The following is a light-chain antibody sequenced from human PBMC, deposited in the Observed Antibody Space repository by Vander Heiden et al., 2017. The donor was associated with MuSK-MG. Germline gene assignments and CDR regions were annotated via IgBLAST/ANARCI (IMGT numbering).Light chain of an antibody. J-gene: IGLJ2*01. CDR3: QAWDSNTGGV. Sequence: SSELTQPPSVSVSPGRTASITCSGDKLGDKYACWYQQKPGQSPVLVIYQDSKRPSGIPERFSGSNSGNTATLTISGTQAMDEADYYCQAWDSNTGGVFGGGTKLTVL. CDR2: QDS. V-gene: IGLV3-1*01. CDR1: KLGDKY.